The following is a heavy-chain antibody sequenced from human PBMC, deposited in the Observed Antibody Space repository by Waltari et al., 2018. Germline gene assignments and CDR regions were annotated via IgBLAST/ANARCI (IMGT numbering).Heavy chain of an antibody. CDR3: ARGGVVVSYWPYYFDY. V-gene: IGHV1-2*04. D-gene: IGHD2-21*01. CDR2: INPNSGGT. J-gene: IGHJ4*02. Sequence: QVQLVQSGAEVKKLGASVKVSRKASGYIFPGYYMSWVRLAPGKGHEWMGWINPNSGGTNYAQKFQGWVIMTRDTSISTAYKELSRLRSNDTAVYYCARGGVVVSYWPYYFDYWGQGTLVTVSS. CDR1: GYIFPGYY.